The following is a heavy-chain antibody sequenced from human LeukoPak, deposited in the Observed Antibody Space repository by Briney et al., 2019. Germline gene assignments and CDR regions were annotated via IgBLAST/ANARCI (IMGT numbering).Heavy chain of an antibody. J-gene: IGHJ4*02. D-gene: IGHD5-18*01. Sequence: SETLSLTCTVSGGSISSSSYYWAWIRQPPGKGLEWIGSIYYSGSTYYNPSLKSRVTISVDTSKKQFSLKLSSVTAADTAVYYCARPFRYSYGYNYWGQGILVTVSS. CDR2: IYYSGST. CDR1: GGSISSSSYY. CDR3: ARPFRYSYGYNY. V-gene: IGHV4-39*01.